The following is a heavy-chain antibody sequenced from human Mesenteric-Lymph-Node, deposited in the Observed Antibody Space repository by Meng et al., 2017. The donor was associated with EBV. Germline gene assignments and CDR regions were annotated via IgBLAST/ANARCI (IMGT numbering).Heavy chain of an antibody. CDR3: TRELGWYFAF. CDR2: INTDTGEP. Sequence: QVLLVQAGFELKKPGASVEISCEASGYTFSSFALNWVRQAPGQGLEWLGWINTDTGEPTYAQDFTGRFVFSLDTSVNTAYLQINSLKTDDTAVYYCTRELGWYFAFWGRGTLVTVSS. V-gene: IGHV7-4-1*02. CDR1: GYTFSSFA. J-gene: IGHJ2*01. D-gene: IGHD3-3*02.